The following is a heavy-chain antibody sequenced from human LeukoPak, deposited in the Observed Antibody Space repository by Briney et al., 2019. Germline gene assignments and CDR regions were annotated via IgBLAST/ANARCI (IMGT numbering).Heavy chain of an antibody. D-gene: IGHD6-13*01. V-gene: IGHV3-21*01. CDR1: GFTFSSYS. Sequence: NPGGSLRLSCAASGFTFSSYSMNWVRQAPGKGLEWVSSISSSSSYIYYADSVKGRFTISRDNAKNSLYLQMNSLRAEDTAVYYCAREIETEQQPGYWGQGTLVTVSS. CDR3: AREIETEQQPGY. CDR2: ISSSSSYI. J-gene: IGHJ4*02.